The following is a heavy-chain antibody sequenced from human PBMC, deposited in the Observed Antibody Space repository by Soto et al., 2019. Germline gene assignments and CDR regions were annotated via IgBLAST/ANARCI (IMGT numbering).Heavy chain of an antibody. J-gene: IGHJ4*02. CDR2: IYWDDDK. V-gene: IGHV2-5*02. CDR1: GFSLSTYHMG. D-gene: IGHD4-17*01. CDR3: AHAGDYDLLTFDH. Sequence: QITLKESGPTLVRPAQTLTLTCDFSGFSLSTYHMGVAWIRQPPGKALEWLALIYWDDDKRYSPSLKDRLVLSKDTTSNQVVLTITNVAPGDTATYFCAHAGDYDLLTFDHWGPGTLVTVSS.